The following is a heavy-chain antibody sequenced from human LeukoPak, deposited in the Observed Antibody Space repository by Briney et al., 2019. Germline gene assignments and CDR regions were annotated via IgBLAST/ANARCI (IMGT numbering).Heavy chain of an antibody. CDR1: GFNFSSYS. V-gene: IGHV3-21*01. D-gene: IGHD1-7*01. Sequence: PGGSLRLSCAASGFNFSSYSMNWVRQAPGKGLEWVSSISSSSSYIYYADSVKGRFTISRDNAKNSLYLQMNSLRAEDTAVYYCAREDNWNYVPLDYWGQGTLVTVSS. CDR3: AREDNWNYVPLDY. J-gene: IGHJ4*02. CDR2: ISSSSSYI.